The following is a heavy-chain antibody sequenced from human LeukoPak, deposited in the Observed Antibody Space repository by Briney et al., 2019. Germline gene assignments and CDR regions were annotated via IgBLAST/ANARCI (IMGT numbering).Heavy chain of an antibody. CDR1: EFTFSDYT. CDR3: ARERYHGSGAPKFDY. CDR2: IGSSGTSI. D-gene: IGHD3-10*01. V-gene: IGHV3-21*01. Sequence: GGSLRLSCTASEFTFSDYTMNWVRPAPGKGLEWVSSIGSSGTSIYYADSVKGRFTISRDNAKNSLYLQLNSLRVEDTAVYYCARERYHGSGAPKFDYWGEGTLVTVSS. J-gene: IGHJ4*02.